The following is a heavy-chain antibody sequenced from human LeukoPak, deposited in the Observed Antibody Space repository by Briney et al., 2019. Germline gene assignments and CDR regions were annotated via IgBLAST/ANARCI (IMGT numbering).Heavy chain of an antibody. D-gene: IGHD6-19*01. CDR3: ARDPEFSSAWYRRFDP. Sequence: GASVKVSCRASGYTFTSSDINWVRQASGQGLEWMGWMNPNSGNTGYAQRFQGRVTMTTDTSTTTAYMELRSLRSDDTAMYYCARDPEFSSAWYRRFDPWGQGTLVTVSS. V-gene: IGHV1-8*01. CDR1: GYTFTSSD. J-gene: IGHJ5*02. CDR2: MNPNSGNT.